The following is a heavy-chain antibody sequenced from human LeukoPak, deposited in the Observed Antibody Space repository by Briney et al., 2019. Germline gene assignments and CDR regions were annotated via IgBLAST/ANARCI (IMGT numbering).Heavy chain of an antibody. CDR1: GFTFSSYW. D-gene: IGHD5-24*01. J-gene: IGHJ4*02. CDR3: ASDPEMTTMMDY. Sequence: GGSLRLSCGASGFTFSSYWMHWVRQAPGKGLVWVSRINRDGSDTKYADSVKGRFTISRDNAKNTLYLQMSGLRAEDTAVYYCASDPEMTTMMDYWGQGTLVTVSS. CDR2: INRDGSDT. V-gene: IGHV3-74*01.